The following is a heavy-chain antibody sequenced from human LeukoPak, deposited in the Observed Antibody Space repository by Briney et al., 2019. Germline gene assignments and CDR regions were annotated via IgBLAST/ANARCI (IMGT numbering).Heavy chain of an antibody. CDR3: ARVLEGSSGQHWYFDL. CDR2: INHSGST. Sequence: SETLSLTCAVYGGSFSGYYWSWIRQPPGKGLEWVGEINHSGSTNYNPSLKSRVTISVDTSKNQFSVRLSSVTAADTAVYYCARVLEGSSGQHWYFDLWGRGTLVTVSS. CDR1: GGSFSGYY. V-gene: IGHV4-34*01. J-gene: IGHJ2*01. D-gene: IGHD6-19*01.